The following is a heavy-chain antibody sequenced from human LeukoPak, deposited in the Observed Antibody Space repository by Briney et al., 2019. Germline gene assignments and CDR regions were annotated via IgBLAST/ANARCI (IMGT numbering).Heavy chain of an antibody. D-gene: IGHD2-15*01. Sequence: ASVKVSCKASGYTFTSYGISWVRRAPGQGLEWMGWITAYNGNTNYAQKLQGRVTMTTDTSTSTAYMELRSLRSDDTAVYYCARDLCSGGSCLDPYFDSWGQGTLVTVSS. J-gene: IGHJ4*02. CDR3: ARDLCSGGSCLDPYFDS. CDR2: ITAYNGNT. V-gene: IGHV1-18*01. CDR1: GYTFTSYG.